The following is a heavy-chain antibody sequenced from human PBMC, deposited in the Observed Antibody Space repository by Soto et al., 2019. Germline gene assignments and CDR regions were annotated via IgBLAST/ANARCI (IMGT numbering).Heavy chain of an antibody. CDR3: AKGAGRDSGYDYTFHS. CDR1: GIFFSNYA. V-gene: IGHV3-30*18. J-gene: IGHJ5*01. CDR2: ISDDGIHK. Sequence: QVQLVESGGGVVQPGTSLRLSCTASGIFFSNYALHWVRQAPGKGMEWVAVISDDGIHKHYTDSVKGRFTISRDNSKNTLYLKMNRLRPEDTPLHYCAKGAGRDSGYDYTFHSWGQGTLVTVSS. D-gene: IGHD5-12*01.